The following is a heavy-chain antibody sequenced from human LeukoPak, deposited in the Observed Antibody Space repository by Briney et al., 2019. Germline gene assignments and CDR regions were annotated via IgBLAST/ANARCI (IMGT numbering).Heavy chain of an antibody. J-gene: IGHJ5*02. CDR2: VDPEDGET. Sequence: ASVKISFNSSAYTFTDYYIHWVQQAHGKGLEWMGRVDPEDGETIYAEKFQGRVTITADTSTDTAYMELSSLRSEDTAVYYCATTIVAVAGTIGNWFDPWGQGTLVTVSS. D-gene: IGHD6-19*01. V-gene: IGHV1-69-2*01. CDR1: AYTFTDYY. CDR3: ATTIVAVAGTIGNWFDP.